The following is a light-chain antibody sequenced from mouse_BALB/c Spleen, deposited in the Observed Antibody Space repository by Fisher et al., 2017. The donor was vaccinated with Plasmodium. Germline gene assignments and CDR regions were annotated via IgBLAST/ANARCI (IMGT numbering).Light chain of an antibody. V-gene: IGKV5-43*01. CDR1: QIINNN. CDR3: QQSNSWPLT. CDR2: YTS. Sequence: DIVLTQTPVTLSVTPGDSVSLSCRASQIINNNLHWFQQKSHESPRLLINYTSQSISGIPSRFSGSGSGTDFTLSINSVETEDIGMYFCQQSNSWPLTFGAGTKLELK. J-gene: IGKJ5*01.